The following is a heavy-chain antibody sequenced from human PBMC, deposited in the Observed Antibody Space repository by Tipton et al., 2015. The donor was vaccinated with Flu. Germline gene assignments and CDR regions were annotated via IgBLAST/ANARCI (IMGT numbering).Heavy chain of an antibody. J-gene: IGHJ4*02. CDR2: IFTPGST. CDR3: ARAPTTAVAYV. V-gene: IGHV4-61*02. Sequence: TLSLTCTVSGASISSGYSYWSWVRQPAGKGLEWIGRIFTPGSTNYNPSRRSRVSISVDTSKNQCSLKLSSVTAADTAVYCCARAPTTAVAYVWGQGTLVTVSS. CDR1: GASISSGYSY. D-gene: IGHD5-18*01.